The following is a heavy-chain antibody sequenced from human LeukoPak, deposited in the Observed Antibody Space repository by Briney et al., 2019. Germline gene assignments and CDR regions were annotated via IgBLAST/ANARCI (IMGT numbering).Heavy chain of an antibody. CDR2: TRNKANSYTT. Sequence: PGGSLTLSCAASGFTFSDHYMDWVRQAPGKELERVGRTRNKANSYTTEYAASVKGRFTISRDDSKNSLYLQMKSLKTEDTAVYYCARDEPGKSEAFDIWGQGTMVTVSS. CDR3: ARDEPGKSEAFDI. D-gene: IGHD1-14*01. V-gene: IGHV3-72*01. J-gene: IGHJ3*02. CDR1: GFTFSDHY.